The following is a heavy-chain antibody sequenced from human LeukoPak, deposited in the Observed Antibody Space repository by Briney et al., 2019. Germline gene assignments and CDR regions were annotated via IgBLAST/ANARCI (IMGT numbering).Heavy chain of an antibody. J-gene: IGHJ4*02. Sequence: SETLSLTCTVSGGSISSYYWSWIRQPPGKGLEWIGYIYYSGSTNYNPSLKSRVTISVDTSKNQSSLKLSSVTAADTAVYYCARSAGWWSLDYWGQGALVTVST. CDR3: ARSAGWWSLDY. CDR1: GGSISSYY. D-gene: IGHD2-8*02. V-gene: IGHV4-59*12. CDR2: IYYSGST.